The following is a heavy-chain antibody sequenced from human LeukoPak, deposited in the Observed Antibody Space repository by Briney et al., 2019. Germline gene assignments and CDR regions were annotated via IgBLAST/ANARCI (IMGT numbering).Heavy chain of an antibody. D-gene: IGHD2-2*01. J-gene: IGHJ5*02. CDR1: GFTFRSYS. CDR3: ARDYLVVPAAMWWFDP. CDR2: ISSSGSSM. Sequence: KPGGSLRLSCAASGFTFRSYSMNWVRQAPGKELEWVSSISSSGSSMFYADSVKGRFTISRDNAKNSLYLQMNSLRAEDTALYYCARDYLVVPAAMWWFDPRGQGTLVTVSS. V-gene: IGHV3-21*01.